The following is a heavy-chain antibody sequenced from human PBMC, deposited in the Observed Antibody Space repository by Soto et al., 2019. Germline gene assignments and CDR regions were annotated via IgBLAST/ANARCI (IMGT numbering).Heavy chain of an antibody. J-gene: IGHJ6*02. V-gene: IGHV4-39*01. D-gene: IGHD3-10*01. CDR1: GGSISSGGYY. CDR3: ASTVWFGELVGYYYYYGMDV. Sequence: PSETLSLTCTVSGGSISSGGYYWSWIRQHPGKGLEWIGSIYYSGSTYYNPSLKSRVTISVDTSKNQFSLKLSSVTAADTAVYYCASTVWFGELVGYYYYYGMDVWGQGTTVTVSS. CDR2: IYYSGST.